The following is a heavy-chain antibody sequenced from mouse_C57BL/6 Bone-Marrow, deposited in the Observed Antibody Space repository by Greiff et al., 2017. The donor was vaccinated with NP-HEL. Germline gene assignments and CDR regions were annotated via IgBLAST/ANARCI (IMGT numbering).Heavy chain of an antibody. CDR3: ARGDYGSSYTHYAMDY. CDR1: GYTFTDYY. V-gene: IGHV1-26*01. J-gene: IGHJ4*01. D-gene: IGHD1-1*01. CDR2: INPNNGGT. Sequence: VQLQQSGPELVKPGASVKISCKASGYTFTDYYMNWVKQSHGKSLEWIGDINPNNGGTSYNQKFKGKATLTVDKSSSTAYMELRSLTSEDSAVYYCARGDYGSSYTHYAMDYWGQGTSDTVSS.